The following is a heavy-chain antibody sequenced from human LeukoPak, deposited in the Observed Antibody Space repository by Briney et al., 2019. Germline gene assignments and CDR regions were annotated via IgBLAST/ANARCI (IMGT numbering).Heavy chain of an antibody. CDR1: GYSFTSYW. Sequence: GESLKISCKGSGYSFTSYWIGWVRQMPGKGLEWMGIIYPGDSDTRYSPSFQGQVTISADKSISTAYLQWSSLKASDTAMYYCARGIFSTTKHYYYGMDVWGQGTTVTVSS. V-gene: IGHV5-51*01. CDR3: ARGIFSTTKHYYYGMDV. J-gene: IGHJ6*02. CDR2: IYPGDSDT. D-gene: IGHD1/OR15-1a*01.